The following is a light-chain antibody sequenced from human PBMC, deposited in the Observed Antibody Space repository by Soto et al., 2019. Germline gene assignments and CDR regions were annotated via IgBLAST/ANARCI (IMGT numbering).Light chain of an antibody. V-gene: IGLV2-8*01. J-gene: IGLJ1*01. CDR3: AAWDDTLNGLYV. Sequence: QSVLTQPPSASGSPGQSVTISCTGTSSDVGAYNYVSWYQHHPGKAPKLLVYEVNKRPSGVPDRFSGSKSGNTASLTVSGLQAEDEADYYCAAWDDTLNGLYVFGTGTKVTVL. CDR2: EVN. CDR1: SSDVGAYNY.